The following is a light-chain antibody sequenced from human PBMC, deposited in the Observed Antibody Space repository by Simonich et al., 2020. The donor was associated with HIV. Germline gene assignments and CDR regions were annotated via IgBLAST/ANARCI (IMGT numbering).Light chain of an antibody. CDR2: DAS. CDR1: QDISNF. CDR3: QQNGNLPYT. Sequence: DIQMTQSPSSLSASVGDRVTITCQASQDISNFLNVYQQKPGEDPKFLIYDASYLETGVPTRFSGSGSGTDFTFTISSLQPEDIATYYCQQNGNLPYTFGQGTKVEIK. J-gene: IGKJ2*01. V-gene: IGKV1-33*01.